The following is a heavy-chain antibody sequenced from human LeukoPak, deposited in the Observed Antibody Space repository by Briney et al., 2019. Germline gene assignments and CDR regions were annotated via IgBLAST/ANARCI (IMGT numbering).Heavy chain of an antibody. CDR1: GFTFSSYA. J-gene: IGHJ4*02. Sequence: PGGSLRLSCAASGFTFSSYAMSWVRQAPGKGLEWVSTIGGSGDTAYYADSVKGRFTISRDNSKSTLVLQLNSLRAEDTAIYYCAKPFYNGNYFYYFDYWGQGTLVTVSS. CDR2: IGGSGDTA. D-gene: IGHD1-7*01. V-gene: IGHV3-23*01. CDR3: AKPFYNGNYFYYFDY.